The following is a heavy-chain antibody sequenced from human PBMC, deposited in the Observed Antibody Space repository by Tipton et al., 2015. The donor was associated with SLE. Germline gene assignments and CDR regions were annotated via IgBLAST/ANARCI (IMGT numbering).Heavy chain of an antibody. J-gene: IGHJ3*02. Sequence: LSLTCTVSGGSISSYYWSWIRQPPGKGLEWIGEINHSGSTNYNPSLKSRVTISVDTSKNQFSLKLSSVTAADTAVYYCARRIYCSSTSCYFDAFDIWGQGTMVTVSS. V-gene: IGHV4-34*01. D-gene: IGHD2-2*01. CDR2: INHSGST. CDR3: ARRIYCSSTSCYFDAFDI. CDR1: GGSISSYY.